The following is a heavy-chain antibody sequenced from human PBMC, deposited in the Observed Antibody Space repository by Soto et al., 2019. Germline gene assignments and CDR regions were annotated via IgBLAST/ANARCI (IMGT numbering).Heavy chain of an antibody. J-gene: IGHJ4*02. CDR3: AKGSHYEGFDY. CDR1: GFTFRSYG. CDR2: ISYDGSNK. D-gene: IGHD1-26*01. V-gene: IGHV3-30*18. Sequence: QVQLVESGGGVVQPGRSLRLSCAASGFTFRSYGMHWVRQAPGKGLEWVAVISYDGSNKYYADSVKGRFTISRDNSKNTLYLQMNSLRAEDTAVYYCAKGSHYEGFDYWGQGTLVTVSS.